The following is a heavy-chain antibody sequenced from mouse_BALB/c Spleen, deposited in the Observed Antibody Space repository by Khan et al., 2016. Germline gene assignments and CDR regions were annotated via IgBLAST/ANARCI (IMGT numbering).Heavy chain of an antibody. CDR3: ARHYRYDYYAMDY. CDR1: GFSLTSYG. D-gene: IGHD2-14*01. Sequence: VELVESGPDLVAPSQSLSITCTVSGFSLTSYGVHWVRQPPGKGLEWLVVIWSDGSTTYNSALKSRLSISKDNSKSQVFLKMNSLQTDDTAMYYCARHYRYDYYAMDYWGQGTSVTVSS. J-gene: IGHJ4*01. V-gene: IGHV2-6-2*01. CDR2: IWSDGST.